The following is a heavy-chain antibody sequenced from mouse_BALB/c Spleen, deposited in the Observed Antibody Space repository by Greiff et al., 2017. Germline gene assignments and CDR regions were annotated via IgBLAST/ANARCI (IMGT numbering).Heavy chain of an antibody. J-gene: IGHJ3*01. V-gene: IGHV1-80*01. CDR3: ARDYYGVAY. D-gene: IGHD1-1*01. Sequence: QVQLKQSGAELVRPGSSVKISCKASGYAFSSYWMNWVKQRPGQGLEWIGQIYPGDGDTNYNGKFKGKATLTADKSSSTAYMQLSSLTSEDSAVYFCARDYYGVAYWGQGTLVTVSA. CDR1: GYAFSSYW. CDR2: IYPGDGDT.